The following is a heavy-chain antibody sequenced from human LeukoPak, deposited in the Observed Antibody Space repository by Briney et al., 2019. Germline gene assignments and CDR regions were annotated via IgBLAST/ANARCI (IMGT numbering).Heavy chain of an antibody. CDR1: GFTFRNYV. D-gene: IGHD3-10*01. J-gene: IGHJ4*02. V-gene: IGHV3-30-3*01. Sequence: GGSLRPSCAASGFTFRNYVIHWVRQAPGKGLEWVAVTSSDLNVKLYADSVKGRFTISRDNSRSTLYLQMNSLRPEDTAIYYCAREGYYGSGSPPSLYFDYWGQGTLVTVSS. CDR3: AREGYYGSGSPPSLYFDY. CDR2: TSSDLNVK.